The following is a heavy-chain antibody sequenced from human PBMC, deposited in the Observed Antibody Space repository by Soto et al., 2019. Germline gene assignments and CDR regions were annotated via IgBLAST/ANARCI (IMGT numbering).Heavy chain of an antibody. CDR3: AKDRHPDGIWTFDF. CDR2: VYGSGHGDT. J-gene: IGHJ4*02. CDR1: GFTFSTYT. D-gene: IGHD3-9*01. V-gene: IGHV3-23*01. Sequence: EVQLLESGGLLVPSGGSLRLSCAASGFTFSTYTMSWVRQAPGKGLEWVSGVYGSGHGDTFYADSVKGRFVISRDDSKGMLFLQMNSLKVEDTAIYYCAKDRHPDGIWTFDFWGQGTLVTVFS.